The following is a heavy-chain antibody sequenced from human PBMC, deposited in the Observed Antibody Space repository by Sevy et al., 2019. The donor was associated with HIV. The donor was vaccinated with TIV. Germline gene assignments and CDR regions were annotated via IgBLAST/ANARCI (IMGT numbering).Heavy chain of an antibody. CDR2: LESTVDGGKT. CDR1: GVAFRNAG. CDR3: NVDATYYDFSKGYFSRDY. Sequence: GGSLRLSCAASGVAFRNAGMSWVRKAPAKGLEWVGRLESTVDGGKTNYATAVKGRFTILRDDSKNMVYLKMNSLKTEDTAVYYCNVDATYYDFSKGYFSRDYWGQGTLVTVSS. V-gene: IGHV3-15*04. J-gene: IGHJ4*02. D-gene: IGHD3-3*01.